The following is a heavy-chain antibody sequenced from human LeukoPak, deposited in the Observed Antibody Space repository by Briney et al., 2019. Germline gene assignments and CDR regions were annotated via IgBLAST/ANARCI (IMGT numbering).Heavy chain of an antibody. CDR2: ISSGGNTI. CDR1: GFTFSSYE. CDR3: ASEGAAMVSFDY. D-gene: IGHD5-18*01. J-gene: IGHJ4*02. Sequence: GGSLRLSCAASGFTFSSYEMNWVRQAPGKGLEWVSYISSGGNTIYYADSVKGRFTISRGNAKNSLYLQMNSLRAEDTAVYYCASEGAAMVSFDYWGQGTLVTVSS. V-gene: IGHV3-48*03.